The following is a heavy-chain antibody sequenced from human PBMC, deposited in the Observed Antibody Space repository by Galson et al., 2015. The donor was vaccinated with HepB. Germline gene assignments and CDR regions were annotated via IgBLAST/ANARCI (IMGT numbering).Heavy chain of an antibody. CDR2: ITHSGNI. CDR1: GASFSGYY. D-gene: IGHD5-12*01. J-gene: IGHJ4*02. Sequence: ETLSLTCGVHGASFSGYYWTWIRQPPGKGPEWIGEITHSGNINYNPSLKGRVTISLDTSKDHFSLTLNSVTAADTAVYYCARAATRGRGYFFDYWGQGTLVTASS. CDR3: ARAATRGRGYFFDY. V-gene: IGHV4-34*01.